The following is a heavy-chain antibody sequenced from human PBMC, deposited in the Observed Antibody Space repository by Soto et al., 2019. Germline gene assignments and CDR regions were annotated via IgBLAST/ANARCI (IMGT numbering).Heavy chain of an antibody. CDR2: INPNSGGT. CDR1: GYTFTGYY. Sequence: RXSVKVSCKASGYTFTGYYMHWVRQAPGQGLEWMGWINPNSGGTNYAQKFQGWVTMTRDTSISTAYMELSRLRSDDTAVYYCARFGTYGSGSYGAYYYYGMDVWGQGPTVTVSS. CDR3: ARFGTYGSGSYGAYYYYGMDV. D-gene: IGHD3-10*01. V-gene: IGHV1-2*04. J-gene: IGHJ6*02.